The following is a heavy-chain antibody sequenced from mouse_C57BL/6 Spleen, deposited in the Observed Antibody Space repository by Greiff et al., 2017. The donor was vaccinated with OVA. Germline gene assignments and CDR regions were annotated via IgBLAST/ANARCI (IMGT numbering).Heavy chain of an antibody. CDR3: ARSDSNYVVAWFAY. Sequence: VQLQQSGPELVKPGASVKISCKASGYTFTDYYMNWVKQSHGKSLEWIGDINPNNGGTSYNQKFKGKATLTVDKSSSTAYMELRSLTSEDSAVYYCARSDSNYVVAWFAYWGRGTLVTVSA. J-gene: IGHJ3*01. D-gene: IGHD2-5*01. CDR1: GYTFTDYY. CDR2: INPNNGGT. V-gene: IGHV1-26*01.